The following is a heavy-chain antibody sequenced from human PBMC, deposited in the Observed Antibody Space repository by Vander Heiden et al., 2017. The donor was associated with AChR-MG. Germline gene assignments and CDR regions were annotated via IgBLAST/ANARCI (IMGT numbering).Heavy chain of an antibody. D-gene: IGHD3-22*01. J-gene: IGHJ3*02. CDR3: ARVLQYYDSSGYDGHDAFDI. CDR1: GGSISRGRSP. CDR2: IYHSGST. V-gene: IGHV4-30-2*01. Sequence: QLQLQESGSGLVKPSQTLSLTCAVPGGSISRGRSPWSWIRQPPGKGLEWLGYIYHSGSTYYNPSLKSRVTISVDRSKNQFSLKLSSVTAADTAVYYCARVLQYYDSSGYDGHDAFDIWGQGTMVTVSS.